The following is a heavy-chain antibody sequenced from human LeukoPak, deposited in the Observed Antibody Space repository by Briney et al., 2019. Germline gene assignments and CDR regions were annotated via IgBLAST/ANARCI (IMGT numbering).Heavy chain of an antibody. CDR1: GGSISSSSYY. Sequence: SETLSLTCTVSGGSISSSSYYWGWIRQPPGKGLEWIGSIYYSGSTYYNPSLKSRVTISVDTSKNQFSLKLSSVTAADTAVYYCARGQYYYDSSGYFYWGQGTLVTVPS. D-gene: IGHD3-22*01. CDR2: IYYSGST. J-gene: IGHJ4*02. CDR3: ARGQYYYDSSGYFY. V-gene: IGHV4-39*01.